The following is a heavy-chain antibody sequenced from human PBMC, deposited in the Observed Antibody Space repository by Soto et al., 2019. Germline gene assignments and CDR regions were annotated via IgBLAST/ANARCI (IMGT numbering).Heavy chain of an antibody. D-gene: IGHD3-9*01. V-gene: IGHV1-8*01. CDR3: ATSRYFDWLLYF. J-gene: IGHJ4*02. CDR2: MNPNSGNT. CDR1: GYTFISYD. Sequence: ASVKVSCKASGYTFISYDINWVRQATGQGLEWMGWMNPNSGNTGYAQKFQGRVTMTRNTSISTAYMELSSLRSEDTAVYYCATSRYFDWLLYFWGQGTLVTVSS.